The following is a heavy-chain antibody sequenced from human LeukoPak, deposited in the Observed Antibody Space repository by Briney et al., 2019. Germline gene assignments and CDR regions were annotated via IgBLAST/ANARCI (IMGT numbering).Heavy chain of an antibody. V-gene: IGHV3-48*03. CDR3: ARGLAAAGTNWFDP. CDR2: ISSSGSTI. J-gene: IGHJ5*02. D-gene: IGHD6-13*01. CDR1: KFTFSSYE. Sequence: GAPRISRGAPKFTFSSYENKWGRPGPGEGVGWGSYISSSGSTIYYADSVKGRFTISRDNAKNSLYLQMNSLRAEDTAVYYCARGLAAAGTNWFDPWGQGTLVTVSS.